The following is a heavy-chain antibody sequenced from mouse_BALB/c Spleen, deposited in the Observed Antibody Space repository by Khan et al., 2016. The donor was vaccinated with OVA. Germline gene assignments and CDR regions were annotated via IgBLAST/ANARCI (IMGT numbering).Heavy chain of an antibody. Sequence: QMQLEESGAELVRPGASVKLSCKTSGYIFTNYWIHWLKQRSGQGLEWIARIYPGTDSTYYNEKFKDKATLTADKSSSTAYMQLSSLKSEDSAVYFCAGSGDYDEVWFVYWGQGTLVTVSA. V-gene: IGHV1-76*01. CDR3: AGSGDYDEVWFVY. J-gene: IGHJ3*01. D-gene: IGHD2-4*01. CDR2: IYPGTDST. CDR1: GYIFTNYW.